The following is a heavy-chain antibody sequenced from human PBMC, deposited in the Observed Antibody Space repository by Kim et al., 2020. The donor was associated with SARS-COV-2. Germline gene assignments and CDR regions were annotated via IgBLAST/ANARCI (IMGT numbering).Heavy chain of an antibody. CDR1: GFTFSDYY. CDR3: ARTCSSTSCYKGGERLYYYYYGMDV. Sequence: GGSLRLSCAASGFTFSDYYMSWIRQAPGKGLEWVSYISSSSSYTNYADSVKGRFTISRDNAKNSLYLQMDSLRAEDTAVYYCARTCSSTSCYKGGERLYYYYYGMDVWGQGTTVTVSS. CDR2: ISSSSSYT. J-gene: IGHJ6*02. V-gene: IGHV3-11*06. D-gene: IGHD2-2*02.